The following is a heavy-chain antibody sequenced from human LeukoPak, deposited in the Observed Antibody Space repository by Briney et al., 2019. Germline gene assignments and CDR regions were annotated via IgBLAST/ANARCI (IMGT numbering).Heavy chain of an antibody. CDR2: IYHSGST. J-gene: IGHJ4*02. Sequence: PSETLSLTCAVSGGSISSSNWWSWVRQPPGKGLEWIGEIYHSGSTNYNPSLKSRVTISVDKSKNQFSLKLSSVTAADTAVYYCARIRGYSYGYFDYWGQGTLVTVSS. CDR3: ARIRGYSYGYFDY. CDR1: GGSISSSNW. V-gene: IGHV4-4*02. D-gene: IGHD5-18*01.